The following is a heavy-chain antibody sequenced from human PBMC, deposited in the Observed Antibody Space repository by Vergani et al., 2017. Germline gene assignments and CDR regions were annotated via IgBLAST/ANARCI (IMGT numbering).Heavy chain of an antibody. CDR3: AKDLGSSTSSTFDY. V-gene: IGHV3-30*18. CDR1: GFTFSSYG. J-gene: IGHJ4*02. D-gene: IGHD2-2*01. CDR2: LSYDGSNK. Sequence: QVQLVESGGGVVQPGRSLRRSCAASGFTFSSYGMHWVRQAPGKGLEGVAVLSYDGSNKYYPDSVKGRFTISRDNSKNTLYLQMNSLRAEDTAVYYCAKDLGSSTSSTFDYWGQGTLVTVSS.